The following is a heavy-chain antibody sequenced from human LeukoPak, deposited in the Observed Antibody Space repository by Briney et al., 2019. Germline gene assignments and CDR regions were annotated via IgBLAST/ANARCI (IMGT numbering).Heavy chain of an antibody. CDR3: ARATITMIVVEGDAFDI. V-gene: IGHV4-30-4*01. CDR2: IYYSGST. J-gene: IGHJ3*02. Sequence: SETLSLTCTVSGGSISSGDYYWSWNRQPPGKGLEWIGYIYYSGSTYYNPSLKSRVTISVDTSKNQFSLKLSSVTAADTAVYYCARATITMIVVEGDAFDIWGQGTMVTASS. CDR1: GGSISSGDYY. D-gene: IGHD3-22*01.